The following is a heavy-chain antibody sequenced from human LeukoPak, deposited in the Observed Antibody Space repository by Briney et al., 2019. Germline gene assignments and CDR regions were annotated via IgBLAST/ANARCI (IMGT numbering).Heavy chain of an antibody. CDR3: AKRDSSGWYYFDY. CDR1: GFTFSSYA. J-gene: IGHJ4*02. D-gene: IGHD3-22*01. Sequence: GGSLRLSFAASGFTFSSYAMSWVRQAPGKGLEWVSTFSRSGSSTYYADSVKGRFTISRENSKNTLYLQMNSLRAEDTALYYCAKRDSSGWYYFDYWGQGTLVTVSS. CDR2: FSRSGSST. V-gene: IGHV3-23*01.